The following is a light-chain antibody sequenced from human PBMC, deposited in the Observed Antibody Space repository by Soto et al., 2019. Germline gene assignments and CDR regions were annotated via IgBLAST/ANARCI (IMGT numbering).Light chain of an antibody. CDR1: TSDIGSNT. Sequence: QSVLTQPPSASGTPGQRVTLSCSGSTSDIGSNTVSWYQQLPGTAPKLLIDSNNQRPSGAPDRFSGSKSGTSASLAISGLQSEDEADYYCAAWDDSLSAYVFGSGTKVTVL. CDR3: AAWDDSLSAYV. V-gene: IGLV1-44*01. CDR2: SNN. J-gene: IGLJ1*01.